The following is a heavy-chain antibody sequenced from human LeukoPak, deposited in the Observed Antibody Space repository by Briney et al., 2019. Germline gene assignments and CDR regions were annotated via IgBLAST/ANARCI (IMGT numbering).Heavy chain of an antibody. Sequence: SETLALTCAVYGGSFSGYYWSWIRQPPGKGLERIGEINHSGSTNYNPSLKSRVTISVDTSKNQFSLKLSSVTSADTAVYYCARDRIQLWSRRWFDPWGQGTLVTVSS. D-gene: IGHD5-18*01. CDR2: INHSGST. CDR1: GGSFSGYY. J-gene: IGHJ5*02. V-gene: IGHV4-34*01. CDR3: ARDRIQLWSRRWFDP.